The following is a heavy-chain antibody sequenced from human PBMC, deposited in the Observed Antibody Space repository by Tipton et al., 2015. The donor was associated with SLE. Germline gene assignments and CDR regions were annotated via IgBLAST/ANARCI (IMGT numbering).Heavy chain of an antibody. CDR1: GGSLTSSDSS. J-gene: IGHJ3*02. Sequence: TLSLTCSVSGGSLTSSDSSWGWIRQPPGEGLESIGSIYYSGSPSYNPSLRSRVTISVDTSKNQFSLKLSSVTAADTAVYYCARDDLGGDAFDIWGQGTMVTVSS. V-gene: IGHV4-39*07. D-gene: IGHD3-16*01. CDR2: IYYSGSP. CDR3: ARDDLGGDAFDI.